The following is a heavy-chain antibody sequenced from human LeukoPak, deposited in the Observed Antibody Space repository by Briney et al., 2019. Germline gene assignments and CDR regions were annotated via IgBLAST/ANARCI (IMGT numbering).Heavy chain of an antibody. D-gene: IGHD3-22*01. Sequence: GGSLRLSCAASGFTFSSYEMNWVRQAPGKGLEWVSYISGSGSYIYDADSVKGRFTISRDNPKNTLYLQMNSLRAEDTAVYYCARAEGYYDSSGNDAFDIWGQGTMVTVSS. CDR1: GFTFSSYE. J-gene: IGHJ3*02. CDR3: ARAEGYYDSSGNDAFDI. CDR2: ISGSGSYI. V-gene: IGHV3-48*03.